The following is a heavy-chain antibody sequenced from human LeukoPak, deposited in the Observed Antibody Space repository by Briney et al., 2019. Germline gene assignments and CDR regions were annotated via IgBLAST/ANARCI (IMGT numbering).Heavy chain of an antibody. CDR3: AREKNWGSGALDI. J-gene: IGHJ3*02. V-gene: IGHV3-21*01. D-gene: IGHD7-27*01. Sequence: GGSLRLSCAASGFSFSSYSMNWVRQAPGKGLEWVSSFSISSSYIYYADSVKGRFTISRDNAKNSLYLQMNSLRAEDTAVYYCAREKNWGSGALDIWGQGTMVTASS. CDR2: FSISSSYI. CDR1: GFSFSSYS.